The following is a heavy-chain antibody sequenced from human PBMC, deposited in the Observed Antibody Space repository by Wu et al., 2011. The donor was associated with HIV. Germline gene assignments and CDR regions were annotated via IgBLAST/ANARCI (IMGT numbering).Heavy chain of an antibody. J-gene: IGHJ5*02. D-gene: IGHD3/OR15-3a*01. CDR1: GYTFTNHG. V-gene: IGHV1-18*01. Sequence: QVELVQSEPEVKKPGASVKVTCKTFGYTFTNHGIGWVRQGPGQGLEWLGWISTYNGATHYAQKFQGRVTLTTDTPTRTVFLELRSLRSDDTAIYHCVRGPSGYDFWRGNPVWFDPWGQGTLVTVSS. CDR2: ISTYNGAT. CDR3: VRGPSGYDFWRGNPVWFDP.